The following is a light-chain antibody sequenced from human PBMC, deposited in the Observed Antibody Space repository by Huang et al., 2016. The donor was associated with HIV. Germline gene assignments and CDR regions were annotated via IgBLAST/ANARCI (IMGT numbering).Light chain of an antibody. V-gene: IGKV3-11*01. J-gene: IGKJ4*01. CDR2: DTS. CDR3: QQRSNWPLT. Sequence: EIVLTQSPATLSLSPGERATLPCRASQSVRSYLAWYQQKPGQAPRLVIYDTSVRATGVPGRISGSGSGSDFTLTISSLEPEDFAIYFCQQRSNWPLTFGGGTKVEIK. CDR1: QSVRSY.